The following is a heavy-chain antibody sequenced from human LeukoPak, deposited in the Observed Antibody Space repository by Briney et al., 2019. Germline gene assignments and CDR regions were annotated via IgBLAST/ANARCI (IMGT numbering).Heavy chain of an antibody. CDR3: AKDLWKTTVTLTRSDY. J-gene: IGHJ4*02. CDR2: ITGSGGNT. D-gene: IGHD4-17*01. CDR1: GFTFSSYA. Sequence: GGSLRLSCAASGFTFSSYAMSWVRQAPGKGLEWVSAITGSGGNTFYADSVKGRFTISRDNSKNTPYLQMNSLRAEDTAVYYCAKDLWKTTVTLTRSDYWGQGTLVTVSS. V-gene: IGHV3-23*01.